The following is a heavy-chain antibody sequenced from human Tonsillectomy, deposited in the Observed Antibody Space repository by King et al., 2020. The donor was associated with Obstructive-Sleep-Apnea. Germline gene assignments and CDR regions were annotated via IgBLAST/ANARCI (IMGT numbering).Heavy chain of an antibody. Sequence: VQLVESGGGLVKPGGSLRLSCAASGFTFSSYTMNWVRQAPGKGLEWVSSIISSSSYICYANSVKGRFTISRDNAKNSLYLEMNSLRAEDTAVYYCARDLITGEGSQYAFDIWGQGTMVTVSS. CDR1: GFTFSSYT. D-gene: IGHD1-20*01. J-gene: IGHJ3*02. CDR3: ARDLITGEGSQYAFDI. CDR2: IISSSSYI. V-gene: IGHV3-21*01.